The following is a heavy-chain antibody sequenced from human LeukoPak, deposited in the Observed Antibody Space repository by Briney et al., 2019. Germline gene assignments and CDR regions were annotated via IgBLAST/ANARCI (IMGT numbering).Heavy chain of an antibody. D-gene: IGHD2-2*01. Sequence: PETLTLTCAVSGVSISSGNWWSWLRQPPGEGLECIGQIYHGGYTNYNPSLKRRFTISVDNSKNQFSLKLSSVTAADTAVYYCARVPPIVPAGNTYDPWGQGTLVTVSS. CDR1: GVSISSGNW. J-gene: IGHJ5*02. CDR3: ARVPPIVPAGNTYDP. V-gene: IGHV4-4*03. CDR2: IYHGGYT.